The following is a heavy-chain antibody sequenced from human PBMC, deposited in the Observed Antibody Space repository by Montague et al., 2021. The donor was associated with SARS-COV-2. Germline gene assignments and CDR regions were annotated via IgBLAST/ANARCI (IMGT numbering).Heavy chain of an antibody. CDR3: ARGGGLRNYGVDA. D-gene: IGHD5-12*01. V-gene: IGHV3-53*01. J-gene: IGHJ6*02. CDR1: GFTVTSNY. CDR2: IYDGGST. Sequence: SLRLSCAASGFTVTSNYMSWVRQAPGKGLEWVSVIYDGGSTYYADSVKGRFTISRDNSKNTLYLQMNSLRAEDTAVYYCARGGGLRNYGVDAWGQGTTVTVSS.